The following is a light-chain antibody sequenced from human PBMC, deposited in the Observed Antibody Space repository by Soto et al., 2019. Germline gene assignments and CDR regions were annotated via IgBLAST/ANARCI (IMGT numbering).Light chain of an antibody. CDR1: SSNIGNNY. V-gene: IGLV1-51*02. Sequence: QAVVTQPPSVSAAPGQKVTISCSGSSSNIGNNYVSWYQQLPGTAPKHLIYENNKRPSGIPDRFSGSKSGTSATLGITGLQTGDEADYYCGTWDSSLRGVFGGGTQLTVL. J-gene: IGLJ3*02. CDR3: GTWDSSLRGV. CDR2: ENN.